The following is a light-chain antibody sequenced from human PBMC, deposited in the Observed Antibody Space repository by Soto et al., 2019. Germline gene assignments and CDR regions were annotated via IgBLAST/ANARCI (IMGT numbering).Light chain of an antibody. CDR3: CSYAGSSTLV. J-gene: IGLJ2*01. CDR1: SSDVGGYNL. V-gene: IGLV2-23*01. CDR2: EAA. Sequence: QPVLTQPASVSGSPGQSITISCTGTSSDVGGYNLVSWYQQHPGKAPKLILYEAAKRPSGVSDRFSGSKSGNTASLTISGLQAEDEADYYCCSYAGSSTLVFGGGTKLTVL.